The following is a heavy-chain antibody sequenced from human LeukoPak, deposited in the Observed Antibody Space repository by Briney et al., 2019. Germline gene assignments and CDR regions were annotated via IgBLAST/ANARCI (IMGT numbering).Heavy chain of an antibody. Sequence: SQTLSLTCAISGDSVSSISVAWNWNGQSPSRGLEWLGRTYYRSKWYYEYAVSVKSRINISPDTSKNQFSLQLTSVTPEDTAVYYCSLARSEYHYGMDVWGQGTTVTVSS. J-gene: IGHJ6*02. CDR3: SLARSEYHYGMDV. V-gene: IGHV6-1*01. CDR2: TYYRSKWYY. CDR1: GDSVSSISVA.